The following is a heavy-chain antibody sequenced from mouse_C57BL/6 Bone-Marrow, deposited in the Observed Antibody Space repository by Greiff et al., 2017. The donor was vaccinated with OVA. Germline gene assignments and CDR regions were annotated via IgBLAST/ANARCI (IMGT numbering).Heavy chain of an antibody. J-gene: IGHJ2*01. Sequence: VQLKQSGAELVRPGASVKLSCTASGFNIKDDYMHWVKQRPEKGLEWIGWIDPENGDTEYASKFQGKATITADTSSNTAYLQLSSLTSEDTAVYYCTTGVLLGYWGQGTTLTVSS. V-gene: IGHV14-4*01. CDR2: IDPENGDT. CDR3: TTGVLLGY. D-gene: IGHD1-1*01. CDR1: GFNIKDDY.